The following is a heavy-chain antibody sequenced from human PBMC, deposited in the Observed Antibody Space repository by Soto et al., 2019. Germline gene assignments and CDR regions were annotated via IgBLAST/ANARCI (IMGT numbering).Heavy chain of an antibody. J-gene: IGHJ6*02. V-gene: IGHV1-8*01. CDR1: GYTFTSYD. Sequence: GASVKVSCKASGYTFTSYDINWVRQATGQGLEWMGWMNPNSGNTGYAQKFQGRVTMTRNTSISTAYMELSSLRSEDTAVYYCASTQLPENYYYYYGMDVWGQGTTVTVSS. CDR2: MNPNSGNT. D-gene: IGHD2-2*01. CDR3: ASTQLPENYYYYYGMDV.